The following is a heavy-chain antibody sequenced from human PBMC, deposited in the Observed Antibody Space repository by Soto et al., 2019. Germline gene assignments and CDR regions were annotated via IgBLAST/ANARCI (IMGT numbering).Heavy chain of an antibody. CDR1: GFTFSSYD. CDR3: ARGGYCSGGSCSNWFDP. CDR2: IGTAGDT. D-gene: IGHD2-15*01. V-gene: IGHV3-13*01. J-gene: IGHJ5*02. Sequence: GGSLRLSCAASGFTFSSYDMHWVRQATGKGLEWVSAIGTAGDTYYPGSVKGRSTISRENAKNSLYLQMNSLRAGDTAVYYCARGGYCSGGSCSNWFDPWGQGTLVTVSS.